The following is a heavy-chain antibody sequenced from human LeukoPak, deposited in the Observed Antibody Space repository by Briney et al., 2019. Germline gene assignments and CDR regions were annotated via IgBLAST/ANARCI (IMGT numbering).Heavy chain of an antibody. Sequence: KPSETLSLTCTVSGDSINSGYYWAWIRQPPGKGLEWIGSIYHSGSAYSNPSLKSRVTILVDTSKNQFSLRLTSVTAADTAVYYCATTLYYYDSSTYYPDYWGQGTLVTVSS. V-gene: IGHV4-38-2*02. CDR3: ATTLYYYDSSTYYPDY. CDR1: GDSINSGYY. J-gene: IGHJ4*02. D-gene: IGHD3-22*01. CDR2: IYHSGSA.